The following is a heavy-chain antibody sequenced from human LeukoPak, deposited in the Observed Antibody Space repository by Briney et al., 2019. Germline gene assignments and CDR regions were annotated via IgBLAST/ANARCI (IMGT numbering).Heavy chain of an antibody. CDR2: INHSGST. CDR1: GGSFSGFY. V-gene: IGHV4-34*01. Sequence: PSETLSLTCAVYGGSFSGFYWSWIRQPPGKGLEWIGEINHSGSTNYNPSLKSRVTISVDTSRNQFSLKLNSVTAADTAVYYCAKSNGYGLIDIWGQGTMVTVSS. J-gene: IGHJ3*02. CDR3: AKSNGYGLIDI. D-gene: IGHD3-10*01.